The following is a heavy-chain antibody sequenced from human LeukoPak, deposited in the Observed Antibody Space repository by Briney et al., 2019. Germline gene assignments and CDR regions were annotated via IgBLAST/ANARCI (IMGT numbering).Heavy chain of an antibody. D-gene: IGHD4/OR15-4a*01. CDR2: IKRDGGEI. J-gene: IGHJ4*02. Sequence: GGSLRLSCAASGFTFSSYWMTGVRQAPGKGLEWVANIKRDGGEIYYVDSVKGRSTISRDNAKNSLYLQMTSLRAEDTAVYYCARVVDGCSFDYWGQGTLVTVSS. CDR1: GFTFSSYW. V-gene: IGHV3-7*01. CDR3: ARVVDGCSFDY.